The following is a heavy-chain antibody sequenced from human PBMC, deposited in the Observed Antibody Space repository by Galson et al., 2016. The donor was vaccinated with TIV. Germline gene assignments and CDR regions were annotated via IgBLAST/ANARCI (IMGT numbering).Heavy chain of an antibody. V-gene: IGHV1-46*01. CDR3: ARTQSCGGDCDYFDY. CDR2: INPSGCGP. D-gene: IGHD2-21*02. Sequence: SVKVSCKASGYPVTTHYMHWVRQGPGQGLEWMGIINPSGCGPTYAQNFQGRLIMTGDTSTSTVYMELSSLRSEDTAVYYCARTQSCGGDCDYFDYWGQGALVTVSS. J-gene: IGHJ4*02. CDR1: GYPVTTHY.